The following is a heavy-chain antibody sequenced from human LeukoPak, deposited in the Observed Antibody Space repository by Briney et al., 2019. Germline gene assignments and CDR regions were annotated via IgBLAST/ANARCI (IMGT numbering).Heavy chain of an antibody. Sequence: GGSLRLSCAASGFTFSRYSMNWVRQAPGKGLEWVAVITYDGSNKYYADSVKGRFTISRDNSRNTLYLQMNSLRAEDTAVYYCARGLLGAATSYFDYWGQGTLVTVSS. CDR3: ARGLLGAATSYFDY. J-gene: IGHJ4*02. V-gene: IGHV3-30*03. CDR2: ITYDGSNK. CDR1: GFTFSRYS. D-gene: IGHD2-15*01.